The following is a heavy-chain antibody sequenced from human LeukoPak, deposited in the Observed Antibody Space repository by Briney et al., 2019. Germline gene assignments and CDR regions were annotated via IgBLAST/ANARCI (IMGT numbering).Heavy chain of an antibody. Sequence: PSETLSLTCTVSGGSISDYYWTWIRQPPGKGGEWIGYIYFTGSTSYNPSLKSRVTISVDTSKNYFSLKLSSVTAADTAVYYCATCDVGVCAYWGQGTLVTVSS. CDR1: GGSISDYY. V-gene: IGHV4-59*01. CDR3: ATCDVGVCAY. J-gene: IGHJ4*02. CDR2: IYFTGST. D-gene: IGHD1-26*01.